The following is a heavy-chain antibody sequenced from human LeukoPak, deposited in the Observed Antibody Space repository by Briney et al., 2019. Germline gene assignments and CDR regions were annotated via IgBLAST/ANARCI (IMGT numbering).Heavy chain of an antibody. Sequence: GASVKVSCKASGGTFSSYAISWVRQAPGQELEWMGGIIPIFGTANYAQKFQGRVTITADESTSTAYMELSSLRSEDTAVYYCARDQGGYCSGGSCYSSWFDPWGQGTLVTVSS. J-gene: IGHJ5*02. CDR3: ARDQGGYCSGGSCYSSWFDP. CDR2: IIPIFGTA. D-gene: IGHD2-15*01. V-gene: IGHV1-69*13. CDR1: GGTFSSYA.